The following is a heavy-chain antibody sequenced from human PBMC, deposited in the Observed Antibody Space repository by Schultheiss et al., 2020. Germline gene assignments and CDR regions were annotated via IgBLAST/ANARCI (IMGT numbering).Heavy chain of an antibody. V-gene: IGHV3-74*01. D-gene: IGHD3-10*01. CDR3: ARDGGWFGELLC. CDR1: GFTVSSNY. Sequence: GGSLRLSCAASGFTVSSNYMSWVRQAPGKGLEWVSRINSDGSSTSYADSVKGRFTISRDNSKNSLYLQMNSLRAEDTAVYYCARDGGWFGELLCWGQGTLVTVSS. CDR2: INSDGSST. J-gene: IGHJ4*02.